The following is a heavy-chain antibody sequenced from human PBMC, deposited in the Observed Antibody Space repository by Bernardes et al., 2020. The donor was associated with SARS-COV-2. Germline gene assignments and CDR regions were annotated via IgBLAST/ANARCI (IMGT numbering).Heavy chain of an antibody. CDR1: GFNFSYYW. CDR3: ARDAYYYDRSGYYWGKYDYYGMDV. CDR2: IWYDGSNK. V-gene: IGHV3-33*08. Sequence: GGSLRLSCAASGFNFSYYWMHWVRQAPGKGLEWVAFIWYDGSNKNYADSVKGRFAISRDNSKNTLYLQMNSLRAEDTAVYYCARDAYYYDRSGYYWGKYDYYGMDVWGQGTTVTVSS. D-gene: IGHD3-22*01. J-gene: IGHJ6*02.